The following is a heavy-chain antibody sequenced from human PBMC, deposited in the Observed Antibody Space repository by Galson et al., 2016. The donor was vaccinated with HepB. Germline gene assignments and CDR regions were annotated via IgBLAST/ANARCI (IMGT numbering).Heavy chain of an antibody. J-gene: IGHJ4*02. CDR3: ARDPPRWGDYHSSGSFDH. CDR1: GFIVSGND. V-gene: IGHV3-66*01. Sequence: CAASGFIVSGNDMSWVRQAPGKGLEWVSLISSGGRTHYADSVEGRFTISRDNSKNTLYLQLNSLRAEDTAVYYCARDPPRWGDYHSSGSFDHWGQGTLVTVSS. CDR2: ISSGGRT. D-gene: IGHD3-22*01.